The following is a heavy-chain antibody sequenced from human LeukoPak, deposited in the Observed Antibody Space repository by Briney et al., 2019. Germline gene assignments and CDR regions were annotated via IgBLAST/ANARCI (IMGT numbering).Heavy chain of an antibody. J-gene: IGHJ6*03. CDR1: GYSFTSHY. CDR2: MNPNSGNT. Sequence: ASVKVSCKASGYSFTSHYLHWVRQATGQGLEWMGWMNPNSGNTGYAQKFQGRVTMTRNTSISTAYMELSSLRSEDTAVYYCARGLVGATTWGRPAKLTHRYMDVWGKGTTVTVSS. V-gene: IGHV1-8*02. D-gene: IGHD1-26*01. CDR3: ARGLVGATTWGRPAKLTHRYMDV.